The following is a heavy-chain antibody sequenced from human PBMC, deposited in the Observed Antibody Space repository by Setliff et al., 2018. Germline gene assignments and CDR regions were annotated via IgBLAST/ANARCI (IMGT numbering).Heavy chain of an antibody. J-gene: IGHJ4*02. CDR3: ARGYCSGGSCADFDY. CDR2: INTNTGFP. V-gene: IGHV7-4-1*02. D-gene: IGHD2-15*01. Sequence: ASVKVSCKASGYTFTNYAMNWVRQAPGQGLEWMGWINTNTGFPTYAQGFTGRFFFSLDTSVSTAYLQISSVKAEDTAVYYCARGYCSGGSCADFDYWDQGTLVTVSS. CDR1: GYTFTNYA.